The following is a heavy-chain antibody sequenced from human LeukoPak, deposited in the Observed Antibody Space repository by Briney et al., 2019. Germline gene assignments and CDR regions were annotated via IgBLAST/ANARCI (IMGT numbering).Heavy chain of an antibody. V-gene: IGHV3-23*01. CDR1: GFTLSSYA. CDR3: AKVAAVPGD. CDR2: ISGSGGST. D-gene: IGHD6-19*01. J-gene: IGHJ4*02. Sequence: PGGSLRLSRAASGFTLSSYAMSWVRQAAGKGLEWVSAISGSGGSTYYADSVKGRFTISRDNSRNTLYLQMNSLRAEDTAVYYCAKVAAVPGDWGQGTLVTVSS.